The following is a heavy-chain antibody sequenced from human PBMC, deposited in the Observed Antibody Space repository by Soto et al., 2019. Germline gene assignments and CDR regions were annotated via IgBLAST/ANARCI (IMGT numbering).Heavy chain of an antibody. CDR2: ISYDGSNK. V-gene: IGHV3-30-3*01. CDR1: GFTFSSYA. Sequence: QVQLVESGGGVVQPGRSLRLSCAASGFTFSSYAMHWVRQAPGKGLEWVAVISYDGSNKYYAASVKGRFTISRDNSKNTLYLQMSRLRAEDTAVYYCARSPGYGLNDFDYWGQGTLVSVSS. J-gene: IGHJ4*02. D-gene: IGHD3-10*01. CDR3: ARSPGYGLNDFDY.